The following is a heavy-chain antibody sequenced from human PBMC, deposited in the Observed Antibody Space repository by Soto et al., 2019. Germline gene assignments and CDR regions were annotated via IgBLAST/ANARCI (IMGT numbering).Heavy chain of an antibody. CDR2: IKQDGSEK. J-gene: IGHJ4*02. D-gene: IGHD2-15*01. Sequence: EVQLVESGGGLVQPGGSLRLSCAASGFTFSSYWMSWVRQAPGKGLEWVANIKQDGSEKYYVDSVKGRFTISRDNAKNSLYLQMNSLRAEDTAVYYCARMDIVVVVAAHIDYWGQGTLVTVSS. CDR1: GFTFSSYW. V-gene: IGHV3-7*01. CDR3: ARMDIVVVVAAHIDY.